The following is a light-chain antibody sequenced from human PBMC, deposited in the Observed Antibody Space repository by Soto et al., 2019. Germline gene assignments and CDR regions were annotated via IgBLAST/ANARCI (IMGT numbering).Light chain of an antibody. CDR2: GAS. J-gene: IGKJ1*01. CDR1: QRVSTN. CDR3: QQYNDWPPRAT. V-gene: IGKV3-15*01. Sequence: EVVMTQSPATLSVSPGERATLSCRASQRVSTNLAWYQQKPGQAPRLLIYGASARATGIPARFSGSGSGTEFTLTISSLQSEDFAVYYCQQYNDWPPRATFGQGTKVEIK.